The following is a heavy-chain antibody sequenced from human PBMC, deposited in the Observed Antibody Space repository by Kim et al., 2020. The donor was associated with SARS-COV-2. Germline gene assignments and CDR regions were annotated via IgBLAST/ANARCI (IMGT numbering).Heavy chain of an antibody. CDR1: GGSISSYY. D-gene: IGHD1-26*01. V-gene: IGHV4-59*08. J-gene: IGHJ5*02. Sequence: SETLSLTCTVSGGSISSYYWSWIRQPPGKGLEWIGYIYYSGSTNYNPSLKSRVTISVDTSKNQFSLKLRSVTAADTAVYYCARHEAPGDSGSYSDDYWFDPWGQGTLVTVSS. CDR3: ARHEAPGDSGSYSDDYWFDP. CDR2: IYYSGST.